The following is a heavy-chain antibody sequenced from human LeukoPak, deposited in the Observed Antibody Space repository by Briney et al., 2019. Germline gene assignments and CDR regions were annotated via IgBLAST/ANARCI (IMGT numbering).Heavy chain of an antibody. J-gene: IGHJ4*02. V-gene: IGHV3-20*04. Sequence: GGSLRLSCAVSGFTFDDYGMSWVRQAPGKGLEWVSGINWNGGSTGYADSVKGRFTISRDNAKNSLYLQMNSLRAEDTALYYCARAFSGLRLGELGYWGQGTLVTVSS. D-gene: IGHD3-16*01. CDR3: ARAFSGLRLGELGY. CDR2: INWNGGST. CDR1: GFTFDDYG.